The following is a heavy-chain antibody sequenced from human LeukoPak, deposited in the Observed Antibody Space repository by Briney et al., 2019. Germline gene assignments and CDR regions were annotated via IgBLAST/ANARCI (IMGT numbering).Heavy chain of an antibody. D-gene: IGHD3-22*01. CDR1: GGSISSHY. CDR2: SYYSGST. CDR3: ARGPHYQDSSGPLDS. Sequence: SETLSLTCTVSGGSISSHYWSWIRQPPGKGLEWIGYSYYSGSTNYNPSLKSRVTISVDTSKNQFSLKLSSVTAADTAVYYCARGPHYQDSSGPLDSWGQGTLVTVSS. J-gene: IGHJ4*02. V-gene: IGHV4-59*11.